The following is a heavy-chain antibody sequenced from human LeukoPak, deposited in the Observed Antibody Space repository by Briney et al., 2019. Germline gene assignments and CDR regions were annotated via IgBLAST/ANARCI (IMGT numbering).Heavy chain of an antibody. D-gene: IGHD6-13*01. CDR2: FDPEDGET. Sequence: ASVKVSCKASGYTFADYDINWVRQASGQGLEWMGGFDPEDGETIYAQKFQGRVTMTEDTSTDTAYMEPSSLRSEDTAVYYCATDSGVGAAAGTGWFDPWGQGTLVTVSS. J-gene: IGHJ5*02. CDR1: GYTFADYD. V-gene: IGHV1-24*01. CDR3: ATDSGVGAAAGTGWFDP.